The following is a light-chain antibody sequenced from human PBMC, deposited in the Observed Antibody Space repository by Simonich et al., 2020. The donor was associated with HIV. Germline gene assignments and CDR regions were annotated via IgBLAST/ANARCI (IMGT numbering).Light chain of an antibody. CDR3: QQYYNTPVT. V-gene: IGKV4-1*01. CDR2: WAS. CDR1: QSVLYSSNNTNY. J-gene: IGKJ5*01. Sequence: IVMTQSPDSLAVSLGERATINCKSSQSVLYSSNNTNYLAWYQQKPGTPPKLLIYWASTRESGVPDRFSASGSGTDFTLTISSLQAEDVAVYYCQQYYNTPVTFGQGTRLEIK.